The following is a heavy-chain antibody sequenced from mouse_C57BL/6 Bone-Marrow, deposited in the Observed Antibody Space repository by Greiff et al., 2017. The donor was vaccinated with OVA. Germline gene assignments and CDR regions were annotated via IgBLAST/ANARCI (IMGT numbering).Heavy chain of an antibody. V-gene: IGHV1-64*01. Sequence: QVQLQQPGAELVKPGASVKLSCKASGYTFTSYWMHWVKQRPGQGLEWIGMIHPNSGSTNYNEKFKSKATLTVDKSSSTAYMQLSSLTSEDSAVYYCARWEVTTGPWFAYWGQGTLVTVSA. J-gene: IGHJ3*01. CDR2: IHPNSGST. CDR1: GYTFTSYW. CDR3: ARWEVTTGPWFAY. D-gene: IGHD2-2*01.